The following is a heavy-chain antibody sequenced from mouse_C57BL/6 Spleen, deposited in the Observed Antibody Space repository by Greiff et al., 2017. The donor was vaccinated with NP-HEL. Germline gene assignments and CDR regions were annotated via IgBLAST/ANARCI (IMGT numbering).Heavy chain of an antibody. CDR3: ARGYYYGSTGYFDY. CDR2: IDPSDSYT. Sequence: VQLQQPGAELVKPGASVKLSCKASGYTFTSYWMQWVKQRPGQGLEWIGEIDPSDSYTNYNQKFKGKATLTVDTSSSTAYMQLSSLTSEDSAVYYCARGYYYGSTGYFDYWGQGTTLTVSS. V-gene: IGHV1-50*01. J-gene: IGHJ2*01. CDR1: GYTFTSYW. D-gene: IGHD1-1*01.